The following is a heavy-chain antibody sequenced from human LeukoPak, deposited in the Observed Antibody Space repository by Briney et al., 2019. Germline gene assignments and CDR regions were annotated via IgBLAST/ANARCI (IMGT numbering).Heavy chain of an antibody. CDR3: ARPPKDIAAAGTYYYYGMDV. J-gene: IGHJ6*02. CDR1: GYTFTSYG. CDR2: ISAYNGNT. D-gene: IGHD6-13*01. Sequence: VASVKVSCKASGYTFTSYGISWVRQAPGQGLEWMGWISAYNGNTNYAQKLQGRVTMTTDTSTSTAYMELRSLRSDDTAVYYCARPPKDIAAAGTYYYYGMDVWGQGTTVTVSS. V-gene: IGHV1-18*01.